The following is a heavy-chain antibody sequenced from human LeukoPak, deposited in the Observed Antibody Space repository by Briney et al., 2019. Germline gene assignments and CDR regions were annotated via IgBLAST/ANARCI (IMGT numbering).Heavy chain of an antibody. CDR1: GGSFSGYY. D-gene: IGHD5-18*01. Sequence: SETLSLTCAVYGGSFSGYYWSWIRQPPGKGLEWIGEINHSGSTNYNPSLKSRVTISVDTSKNQFSLKLSSVTAADTAVYYCARVGDTAMVRDGYKKYYFDYWGQGTLVTVPS. J-gene: IGHJ4*02. CDR2: INHSGST. V-gene: IGHV4-34*01. CDR3: ARVGDTAMVRDGYKKYYFDY.